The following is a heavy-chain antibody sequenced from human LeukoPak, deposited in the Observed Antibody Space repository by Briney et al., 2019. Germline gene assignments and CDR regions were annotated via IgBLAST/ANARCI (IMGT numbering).Heavy chain of an antibody. CDR3: AREPSLHSSSSYNF. Sequence: ASVKVSCKASGYTFTSYDINWVRQATGQGLEWMGWMNPNSGNTGYAQKFQGRVTMTGDTSITTAYMELSSLSSEDTAIYYCAREPSLHSSSSYNFWGQGTLVTVSS. CDR2: MNPNSGNT. CDR1: GYTFTSYD. V-gene: IGHV1-8*01. J-gene: IGHJ4*02. D-gene: IGHD6-6*01.